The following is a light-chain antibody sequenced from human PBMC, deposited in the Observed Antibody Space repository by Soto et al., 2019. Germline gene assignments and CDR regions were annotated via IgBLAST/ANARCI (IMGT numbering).Light chain of an antibody. Sequence: EIVLTQSPGTLSLSPGERAALSCRASRSVDSSYLAWYQQKPGQAPRLLIYGASNRATGIPDRFSGSGSGTDFTLTITRLEPEDFAVYYCQQYCSSPPRFTFGPGTKVDIK. J-gene: IGKJ3*01. V-gene: IGKV3-20*01. CDR1: RSVDSSY. CDR2: GAS. CDR3: QQYCSSPPRFT.